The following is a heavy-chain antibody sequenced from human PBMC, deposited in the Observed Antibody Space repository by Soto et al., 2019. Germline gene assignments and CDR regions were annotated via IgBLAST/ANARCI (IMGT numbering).Heavy chain of an antibody. CDR2: ISGSGGNT. Sequence: EVQLLESGGGLVQPGGSLRLSCAAAGFTFTNYAMSWVRQAPGKGLEWVSAISGSGGNTYYADSVKGRFTISRDNSNNTLFLQMNSLRAEDTAVYFCAKGYSSSWRRVRFDPWGQGTLVTVSS. CDR1: GFTFTNYA. V-gene: IGHV3-23*01. J-gene: IGHJ5*02. CDR3: AKGYSSSWRRVRFDP. D-gene: IGHD6-13*01.